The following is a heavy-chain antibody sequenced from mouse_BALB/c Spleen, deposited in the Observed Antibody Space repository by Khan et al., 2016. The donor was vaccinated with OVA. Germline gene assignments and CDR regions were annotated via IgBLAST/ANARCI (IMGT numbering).Heavy chain of an antibody. CDR3: ARKDYYDYDPVPY. CDR2: INYSGNT. CDR1: GYSITSEYA. Sequence: EVELVELGPGLVKPSQSLSLTCTVTGYSITSEYAWNWIRQFPGNKLERMGYINYSGNTRFNPSLTSRNSITRDTSKNQFFLQFNSVTTEDTATYYCARKDYYDYDPVPYWGQGTLVTVSA. V-gene: IGHV3-2*02. D-gene: IGHD2-4*01. J-gene: IGHJ3*01.